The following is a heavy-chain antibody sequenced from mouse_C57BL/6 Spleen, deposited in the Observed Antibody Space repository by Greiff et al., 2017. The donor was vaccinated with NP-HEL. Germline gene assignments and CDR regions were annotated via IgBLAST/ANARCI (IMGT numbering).Heavy chain of an antibody. Sequence: EVQLQESGPGLVKPSQSLSLTCSVTGYSITSGYYWNWIRQFPGNKLEWMGYISYDGSNNYNPSLKNRISITRDTSKNQFFLKLNSVTTEDTATYYCARGSTPDYWGQGTSVTVSS. J-gene: IGHJ4*01. CDR1: GYSITSGYY. D-gene: IGHD5-1*01. CDR2: ISYDGSN. V-gene: IGHV3-6*01. CDR3: ARGSTPDY.